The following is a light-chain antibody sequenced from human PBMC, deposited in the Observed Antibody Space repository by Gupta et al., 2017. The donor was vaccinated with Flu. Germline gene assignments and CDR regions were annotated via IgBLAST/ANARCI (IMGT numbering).Light chain of an antibody. CDR3: QQSYSTPRT. V-gene: IGKV1-39*01. CDR2: AAS. Sequence: DIQRTHSPSSLSASVGDRVTITCRASQSISSYLNWYQQKPGKAPKLLIYAASSLQSGVPSRFSGSGSGTDFTLTISRLQHEDFATYYCQQSYSTPRTFGQGTKVEIK. CDR1: QSISSY. J-gene: IGKJ1*01.